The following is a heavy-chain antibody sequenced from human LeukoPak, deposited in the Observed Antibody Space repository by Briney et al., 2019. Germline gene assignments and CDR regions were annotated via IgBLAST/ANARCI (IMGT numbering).Heavy chain of an antibody. D-gene: IGHD3-3*01. Sequence: GGSLRLSCAASGFTFSSYEMNWVRQAPGKGLEWVSYISSSGSTIYYADSVKGRFTISRDNAKNSLYLQMNSLRAEDTAVYYCASPEDFWSGFDYWGQGTLVTVSS. CDR1: GFTFSSYE. J-gene: IGHJ4*02. V-gene: IGHV3-48*03. CDR3: ASPEDFWSGFDY. CDR2: ISSSGSTI.